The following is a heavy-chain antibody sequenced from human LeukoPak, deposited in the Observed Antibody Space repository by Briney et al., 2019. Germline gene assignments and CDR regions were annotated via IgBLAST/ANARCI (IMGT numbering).Heavy chain of an antibody. CDR1: GGSISSGGYF. CDR3: ARDRFYYHTSGLTHDAFDI. J-gene: IGHJ3*02. D-gene: IGHD3-22*01. Sequence: PSQTLSLTCVVSGGSISSGGYFWTWIRQPPGKGLEWIGYISQSGITYYNPSLKSRVTILPDRSNNQFSLRLKSVTAADTAIYYCARDRFYYHTSGLTHDAFDIWGQGTMVTVSS. V-gene: IGHV4-30-2*01. CDR2: ISQSGIT.